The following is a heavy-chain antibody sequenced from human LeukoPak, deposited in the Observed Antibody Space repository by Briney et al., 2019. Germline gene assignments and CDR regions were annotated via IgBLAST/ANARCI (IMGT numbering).Heavy chain of an antibody. V-gene: IGHV4-34*01. D-gene: IGHD2-2*02. Sequence: SETLSLTCAVYGGSFSGYYWSWIRQPPGKGLEWIGYIYYSGSTYYNPSLKSRVTISVDTSKNQFSLKLSSVTAADTAVYYCARVECSSTSCYNVWFDPWGQGTLVSVSS. CDR3: ARVECSSTSCYNVWFDP. CDR1: GGSFSGYY. CDR2: IYYSGST. J-gene: IGHJ5*02.